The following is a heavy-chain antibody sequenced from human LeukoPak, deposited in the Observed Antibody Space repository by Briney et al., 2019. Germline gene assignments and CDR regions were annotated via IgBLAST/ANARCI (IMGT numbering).Heavy chain of an antibody. CDR1: GGSTTGYS. D-gene: IGHD3-10*01. J-gene: IGHJ6*02. Sequence: SETLCLTCAVYGGSTTGYSGTWIRQPPGKGLEWIGEINHMGSTNYNPSLKSRVTISVDTSKNQVSLRMKSVTAADTAVYYCAYQLQKLLCFAEALDVWGHGNTVTVSS. CDR3: AYQLQKLLCFAEALDV. CDR2: INHMGST. V-gene: IGHV4-34*01.